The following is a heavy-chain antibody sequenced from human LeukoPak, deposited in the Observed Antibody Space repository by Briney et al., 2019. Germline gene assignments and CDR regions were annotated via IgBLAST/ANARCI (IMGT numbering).Heavy chain of an antibody. CDR2: ISAYNGNT. Sequence: ASVKVSCKASGYTFTSYGISWVRQAPGQGLEWMGWISAYNGNTNYAQKLQGRVTMTTDTSTSTAYMELRSLRSDDTAVYYCARDFPYEQQLVVDDDYWGQGTLVTVSS. J-gene: IGHJ4*02. CDR3: ARDFPYEQQLVVDDDY. D-gene: IGHD6-13*01. V-gene: IGHV1-18*01. CDR1: GYTFTSYG.